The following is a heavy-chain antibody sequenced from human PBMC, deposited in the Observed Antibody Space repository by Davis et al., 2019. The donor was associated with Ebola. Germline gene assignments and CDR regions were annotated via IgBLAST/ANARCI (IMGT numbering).Heavy chain of an antibody. Sequence: GESLKISCVGSGFAFSSYSMNWIRQAPGKGLEWVASISTTSTYIYYADSLKGRFTISRDNARNSLYLQMDSLRAEDTAVYYCARDELGGVIVRYFDYWGQGTLVAVSS. V-gene: IGHV3-21*01. CDR2: ISTTSTYI. CDR1: GFAFSSYS. D-gene: IGHD3-16*02. CDR3: ARDELGGVIVRYFDY. J-gene: IGHJ4*02.